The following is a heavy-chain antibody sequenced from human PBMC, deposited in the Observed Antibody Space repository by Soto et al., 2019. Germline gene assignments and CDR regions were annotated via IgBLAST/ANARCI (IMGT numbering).Heavy chain of an antibody. CDR3: ARDRYYYDSSGYFYLGY. V-gene: IGHV3-48*02. Sequence: GGSLRLSCAASGFTFSSYSMNWVRQAPGKGLEWVSYISSSSSTIYYADSVTGRFTISRDNAKNSLYLQMNSLRDEDTAVYYCARDRYYYDSSGYFYLGYWGQGTLVTVSS. CDR1: GFTFSSYS. CDR2: ISSSSSTI. D-gene: IGHD3-22*01. J-gene: IGHJ4*02.